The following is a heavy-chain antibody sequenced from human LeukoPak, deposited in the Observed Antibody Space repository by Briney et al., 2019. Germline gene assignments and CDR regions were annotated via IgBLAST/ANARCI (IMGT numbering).Heavy chain of an antibody. CDR2: INHSGST. Sequence: SETLSLTCAVYGGSFSGYYWSWIRQPPGKGLEWIGEINHSGSTNYNPSLKSRVTISVDTSKNQFSLKLSSVTAADTAVYYCARDRFMGWYFDLWGRGTLVTVSS. V-gene: IGHV4-34*01. CDR3: ARDRFMGWYFDL. J-gene: IGHJ2*01. CDR1: GGSFSGYY. D-gene: IGHD2-15*01.